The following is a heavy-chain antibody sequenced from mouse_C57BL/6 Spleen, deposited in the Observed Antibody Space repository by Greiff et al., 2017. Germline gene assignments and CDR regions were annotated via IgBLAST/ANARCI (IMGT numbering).Heavy chain of an antibody. V-gene: IGHV1-64*01. Sequence: QVQLQQPGAELVKPAASVKLSCKASGYTFTSYWLHWVQQRPGQGLEWIGMIHPNSGSTNYTEQFKSKATLTVDKSSSTADMPLGSLTSEDSAFYYCARGGGSSLSPFDYWGQGTTLTVSS. D-gene: IGHD1-1*01. J-gene: IGHJ2*01. CDR1: GYTFTSYW. CDR3: ARGGGSSLSPFDY. CDR2: IHPNSGST.